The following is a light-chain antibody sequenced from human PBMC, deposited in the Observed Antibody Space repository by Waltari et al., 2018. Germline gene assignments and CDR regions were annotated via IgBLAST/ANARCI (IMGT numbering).Light chain of an antibody. J-gene: IGLJ2*01. V-gene: IGLV1-51*01. CDR1: SSNIGNNY. Sequence: HSVLTQPPSVSAAPGQDVTIFCSGSSSNIGNNYVSWYQQVAGTAPKLLIFDNNERPSGIPDRFSGSKSGTSATLDITGLQTGDEAHYYCATWDSSLSGGVFGGGTKVTVL. CDR3: ATWDSSLSGGV. CDR2: DNN.